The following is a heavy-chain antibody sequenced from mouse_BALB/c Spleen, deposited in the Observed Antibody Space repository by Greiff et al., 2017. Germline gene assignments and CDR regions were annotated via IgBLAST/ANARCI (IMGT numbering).Heavy chain of an antibody. D-gene: IGHD2-2*01. CDR1: GYSITSDYA. J-gene: IGHJ2*01. CDR3: AIWLRRGFDY. Sequence: EVKLQESGPGLVKPSQSLSLTCTVTGYSITSDYAWNWIRQFPGNKLEWMGYISYSGSTSYNPSLKSRISITRDTSKNQFFLQLNSVTTEDTATYYCAIWLRRGFDYWGQGTTLTVSS. CDR2: ISYSGST. V-gene: IGHV3-2*02.